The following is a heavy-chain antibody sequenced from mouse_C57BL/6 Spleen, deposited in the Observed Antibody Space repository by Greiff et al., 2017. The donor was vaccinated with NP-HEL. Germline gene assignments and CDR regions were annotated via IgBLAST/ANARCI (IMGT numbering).Heavy chain of an antibody. J-gene: IGHJ2*01. CDR1: GYAFSSYW. CDR2: IYPGDGDT. V-gene: IGHV1-80*01. Sequence: VQRVESGAELVKPGASVKISCKASGYAFSSYWMNWVKQRPGKGLEWIGQIYPGDGDTNYNGKFKGKATLTADKSSSTAYMQLSSLTSEDSAVYFCARAYYSNWNYFDYWGQGTTLTVSS. CDR3: ARAYYSNWNYFDY. D-gene: IGHD2-5*01.